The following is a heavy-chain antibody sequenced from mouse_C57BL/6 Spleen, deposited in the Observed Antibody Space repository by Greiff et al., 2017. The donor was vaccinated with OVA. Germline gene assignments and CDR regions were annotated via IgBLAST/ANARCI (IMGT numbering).Heavy chain of an antibody. CDR1: GYTFTDYY. J-gene: IGHJ2*01. V-gene: IGHV1-26*01. D-gene: IGHD1-1*01. Sequence: EVQLQQSGPELVKPGASVKISCKASGYTFTDYYMNWVKQSHGKSLEWIGDINPNNGGTSYNQKLKGKATLTVDKSSSTAYMELRSLTSEDSAVYYCARSYGSSYGYFDYWGQGTTLTVSS. CDR2: INPNNGGT. CDR3: ARSYGSSYGYFDY.